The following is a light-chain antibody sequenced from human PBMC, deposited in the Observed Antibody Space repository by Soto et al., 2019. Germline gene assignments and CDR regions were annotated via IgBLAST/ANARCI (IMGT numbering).Light chain of an antibody. J-gene: IGLJ1*01. Sequence: QSVLTHPASVSWSPGQSITISCTGTSSDVGGYNYVSWYQQHPGKAPKLMIYDVSNRPSGVSNRFSGSKSGNTASLTISGLQAEDEADYYCSSYTSSSTLHVFGTGTKVTVL. CDR1: SSDVGGYNY. CDR2: DVS. CDR3: SSYTSSSTLHV. V-gene: IGLV2-14*01.